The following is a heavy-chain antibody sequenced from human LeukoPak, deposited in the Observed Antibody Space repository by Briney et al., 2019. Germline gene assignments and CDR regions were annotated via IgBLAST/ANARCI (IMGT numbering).Heavy chain of an antibody. CDR2: ISKSGDHT. Sequence: SGGSLRLSCAVSGLTFNSYAMSWVRQAPGKGLEWVSAISKSGDHTYYAASAKGRFTIYRDNSKNTQYLQMNSLRAEDTAVYYCATSWGPDTSAFRWGRDGMDVWGQGTTVIVS. J-gene: IGHJ6*02. CDR1: GLTFNSYA. D-gene: IGHD3-16*01. V-gene: IGHV3-23*01. CDR3: ATSWGPDTSAFRWGRDGMDV.